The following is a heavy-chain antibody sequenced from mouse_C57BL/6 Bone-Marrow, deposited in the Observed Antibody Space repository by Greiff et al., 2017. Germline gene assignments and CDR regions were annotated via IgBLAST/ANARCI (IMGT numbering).Heavy chain of an antibody. V-gene: IGHV1-50*01. J-gene: IGHJ3*01. CDR2: IDPSDSYT. Sequence: VQLQQPGAELVKPGASVKLSCKASGYTFTSYWMQWVKQRPGQGLAWIGEIDPSDSYTNSNQKFKGKATLTVDTSSSTAYMQLSSLTSEDSAVYYCARRGDSWFAYWGQGTLVTVSA. CDR1: GYTFTSYW. CDR3: ARRGDSWFAY.